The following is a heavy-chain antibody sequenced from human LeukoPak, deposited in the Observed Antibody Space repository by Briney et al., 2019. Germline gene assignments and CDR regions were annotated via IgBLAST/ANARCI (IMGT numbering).Heavy chain of an antibody. CDR2: IWYDGSNK. CDR1: GFTFSSYG. D-gene: IGHD3-10*01. CDR3: ARYGSVSRLLDY. V-gene: IGHV3-33*01. Sequence: PGRSLRLSCAGSGFTFSSYGIHWVRQAPGKGLEWVTVIWYDGSNKYYADSVKGRFTISRDNSKNMVYLQMNSLTAEDTAVYYCARYGSVSRLLDYWGQGTLVTVSS. J-gene: IGHJ4*02.